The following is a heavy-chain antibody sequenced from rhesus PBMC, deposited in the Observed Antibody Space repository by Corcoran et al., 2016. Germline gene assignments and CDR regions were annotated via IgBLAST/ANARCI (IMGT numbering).Heavy chain of an antibody. Sequence: QVQLQESGPGLVKPSETLSLTCAVSGYSISSSNYWGWLRQSPGNGLDYLGYSSGSRGNTYDNPALKPGGTMSKATGKRQFSIKLSLVTAACTSVYFCASAGLGVTGTTGCFDCWGPVVLLTVSS. CDR1: GYSISSSNY. CDR2: SSGSRGNT. V-gene: IGHV4-99*01. D-gene: IGHD1-26*01. CDR3: ASAGLGVTGTTGCFDC. J-gene: IGHJ4*01.